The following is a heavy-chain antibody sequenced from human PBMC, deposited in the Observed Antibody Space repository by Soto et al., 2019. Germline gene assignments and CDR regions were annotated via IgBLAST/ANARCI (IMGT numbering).Heavy chain of an antibody. CDR3: ARVPWQWLGGYAFDI. V-gene: IGHV4-59*01. CDR1: GGSINSYY. D-gene: IGHD6-19*01. J-gene: IGHJ3*02. Sequence: QVQLQESGPGLVKPSETLSLTCTVSGGSINSYYWSWIRQPPGKGLEWIGYIYYSGSTNYNPSLKSRATISVDTSKNQVTLKLSSVTAAYTAVYYCARVPWQWLGGYAFDIWGQGTMVTVSS. CDR2: IYYSGST.